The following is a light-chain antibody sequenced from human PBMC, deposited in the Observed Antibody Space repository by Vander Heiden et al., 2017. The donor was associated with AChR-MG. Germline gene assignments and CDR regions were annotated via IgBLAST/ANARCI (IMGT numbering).Light chain of an antibody. CDR1: QSLLHSNGYNY. J-gene: IGKJ4*01. CDR2: LGS. Sequence: DIVMTQSPLPLPVTPGEPASISCRSSQSLLHSNGYNYLDWYLQKPGQSPQLLIYLGSNRASGVPDRFSGSASGTDFTLKISIVDAEDVGVYYCREALQTPHAFGGGTKVEIK. CDR3: REALQTPHA. V-gene: IGKV2-28*01.